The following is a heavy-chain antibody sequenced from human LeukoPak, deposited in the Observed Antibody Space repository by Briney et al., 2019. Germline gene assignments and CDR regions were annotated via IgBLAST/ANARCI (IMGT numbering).Heavy chain of an antibody. J-gene: IGHJ4*02. Sequence: GASVTVSCKASGYTFTSYGISWVRQAPGQGLEWMGGIIPIFGTANYAQKFQGRVTITADKSTSTAYMELSSLRSEDTAVYYCAWGDYYDSSGYYYEIWGQGTLVTVSS. CDR3: AWGDYYDSSGYYYEI. D-gene: IGHD3-22*01. V-gene: IGHV1-69*06. CDR1: GYTFTSYG. CDR2: IIPIFGTA.